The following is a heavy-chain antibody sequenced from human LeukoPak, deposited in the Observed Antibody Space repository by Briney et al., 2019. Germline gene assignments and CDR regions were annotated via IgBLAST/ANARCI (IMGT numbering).Heavy chain of an antibody. D-gene: IGHD2-15*01. CDR3: AKDQSENSDGGFDV. J-gene: IGHJ3*01. CDR2: ISYDGSDK. CDR1: GFTFRSYG. Sequence: PGRSLRLSCAASGFTFRSYGMQWVRQAPGKGLEWVACISYDGSDKYYADSGKGRFTISRDNSRHTLYLQMNGLRAEDTAVYYCAKDQSENSDGGFDVWGQGTMVTVSS. V-gene: IGHV3-30*18.